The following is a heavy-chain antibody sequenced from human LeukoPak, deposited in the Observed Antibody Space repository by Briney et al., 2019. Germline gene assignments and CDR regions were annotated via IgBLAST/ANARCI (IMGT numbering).Heavy chain of an antibody. J-gene: IGHJ2*01. Sequence: KPSETLSLTCAVYGGSFSGYYWSWIRQPPGKGLEWIGEINHSGSTNYNPSLKSRVTISVDTSKNQFSLKLSSVTAADTAVYYCARVAQKLERTVVAGTSEWRANWFFDLWGRGTLVTVSS. CDR2: INHSGST. CDR3: ARVAQKLERTVVAGTSEWRANWFFDL. V-gene: IGHV4-34*01. D-gene: IGHD6-19*01. CDR1: GGSFSGYY.